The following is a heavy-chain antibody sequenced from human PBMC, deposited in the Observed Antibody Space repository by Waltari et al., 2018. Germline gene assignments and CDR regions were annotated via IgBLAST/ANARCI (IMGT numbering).Heavy chain of an antibody. CDR1: GGSISSGGSY. V-gene: IGHV4-31*03. D-gene: IGHD2-15*01. J-gene: IGHJ4*02. CDR2: IYYSGST. CDR3: AREGRYCSGGSCYGY. Sequence: QVQLQESGPGLVKPSQTLSLTCTVSGGSISSGGSYWSWIRQHPGKGLEWIGYIYYSGSTYYNPSLKSRVTISVDTSKNQFSLKLSSVTAADTAVYYCAREGRYCSGGSCYGYWGQGTLVTVSS.